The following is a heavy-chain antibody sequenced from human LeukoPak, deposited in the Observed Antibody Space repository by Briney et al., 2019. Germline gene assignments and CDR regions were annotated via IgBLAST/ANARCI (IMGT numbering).Heavy chain of an antibody. CDR3: ARAHLDSDYNCFDP. CDR2: INPNSGAI. Sequence: ASVKVSCKASGYSFTGYYMHWVRQAPGQGLEWMGCINPNSGAIKYAQKFEGRVTMTRDTSISTAYMELSSLRSDDTAVYYCARAHLDSDYNCFDPWGQGTLVTVSS. D-gene: IGHD5-18*01. J-gene: IGHJ5*02. CDR1: GYSFTGYY. V-gene: IGHV1-2*02.